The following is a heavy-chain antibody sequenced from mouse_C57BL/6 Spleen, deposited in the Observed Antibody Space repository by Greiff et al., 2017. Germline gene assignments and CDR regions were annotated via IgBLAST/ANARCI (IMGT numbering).Heavy chain of an antibody. CDR2: IYPGSGNT. CDR1: GYTFTDYY. D-gene: IGHD1-1*01. CDR3: ARAVTTVVVDYYAMDY. Sequence: QVQLKESGAELVRPGASVKLSCKASGYTFTDYYINWVKQRPGQGLEWIARIYPGSGNTYYNEKFKGKATLTAEKSSSTAYMQLSSLTSEDSAVYFCARAVTTVVVDYYAMDYWGQGTSVTVSS. V-gene: IGHV1-76*01. J-gene: IGHJ4*01.